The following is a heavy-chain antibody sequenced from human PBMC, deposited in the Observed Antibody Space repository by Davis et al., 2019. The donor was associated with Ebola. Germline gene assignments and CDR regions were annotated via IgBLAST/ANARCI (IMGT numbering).Heavy chain of an antibody. J-gene: IGHJ3*02. D-gene: IGHD3-3*01. CDR2: ISYDGSNK. CDR1: GFTFSSYG. V-gene: IGHV3-30*03. CDR3: ARDYDDAFDI. Sequence: GESLKISCAASGFTFSSYGMHWVRQAPGKGLEWVAVISYDGSNKYYADSVKGRFTISRDNSKNTLYLQMNSLRAEDTAVYYCARDYDDAFDIWGQGTMVTVSS.